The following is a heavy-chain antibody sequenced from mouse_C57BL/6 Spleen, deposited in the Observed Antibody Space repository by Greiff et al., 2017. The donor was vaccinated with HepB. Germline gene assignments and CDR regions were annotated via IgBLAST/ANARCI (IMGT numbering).Heavy chain of an antibody. CDR1: GYTFTSYW. Sequence: VQLQQSGAELVKPGASVKMSCKASGYTFTSYWITWVKQRPGQGLERIGDIYPGSGSTNYNEKFKSKATLTVDTSSITAYIQHSSLTSEDSAVYYCARGTTVVATGNYWGQGTTLTVSS. J-gene: IGHJ2*01. V-gene: IGHV1-55*01. D-gene: IGHD1-1*01. CDR3: ARGTTVVATGNY. CDR2: IYPGSGST.